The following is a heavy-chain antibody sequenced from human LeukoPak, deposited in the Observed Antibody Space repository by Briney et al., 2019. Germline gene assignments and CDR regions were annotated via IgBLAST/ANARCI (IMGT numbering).Heavy chain of an antibody. CDR3: AKGKGVVVGSMDV. Sequence: GGSLRLSCAASGFTFSSYAMSWVRQAQGKGLEWVSSIRVSEDSTYYADSVKGRFTISRDNSKNTLYLQMNSLRVEDTAVYYCAKGKGVVVGSMDVWGKGTTVTVSS. D-gene: IGHD2-21*01. V-gene: IGHV3-23*01. CDR1: GFTFSSYA. CDR2: IRVSEDST. J-gene: IGHJ6*03.